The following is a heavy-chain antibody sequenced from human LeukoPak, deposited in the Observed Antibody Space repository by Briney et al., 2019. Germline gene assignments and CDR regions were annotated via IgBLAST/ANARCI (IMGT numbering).Heavy chain of an antibody. Sequence: GGSLRLSCAASGFTFRSYAMSWVRQAPGKGLEWVSGIRDSGGSTFYTDSVKGRFTISRDNSKNTLYVQMNSLRAEDTAVYYCAKDREGVYCSGGSCSFDYWGQGTLVTVSS. D-gene: IGHD2-15*01. CDR3: AKDREGVYCSGGSCSFDY. CDR2: IRDSGGST. CDR1: GFTFRSYA. V-gene: IGHV3-23*01. J-gene: IGHJ4*02.